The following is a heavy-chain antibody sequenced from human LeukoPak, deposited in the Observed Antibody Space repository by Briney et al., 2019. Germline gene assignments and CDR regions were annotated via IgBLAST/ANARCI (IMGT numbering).Heavy chain of an antibody. V-gene: IGHV3-33*08. D-gene: IGHD3-10*01. Sequence: PGGSLRLSCAASGFTFSSYSMNWVRQAPGKGLEWVAVIWYDGSNKYYADSVKGRFTISRDNSKNTLYLQMNSLRAEDTAVYYCTMVRGRRDGMDVWGQGTTVTVSS. CDR3: TMVRGRRDGMDV. CDR2: IWYDGSNK. J-gene: IGHJ6*02. CDR1: GFTFSSYS.